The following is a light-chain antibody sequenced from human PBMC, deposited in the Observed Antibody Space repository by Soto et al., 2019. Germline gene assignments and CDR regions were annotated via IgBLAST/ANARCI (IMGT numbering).Light chain of an antibody. V-gene: IGKV3-20*01. Sequence: DMVGTQSPGTLSLSPGERATLSCRASQSVSSRYLAWYHQKPGQALRLLIYGASSRATGIPDRFSGSGSGTDFTLTISRLDPEDFAGYSCQQYGSSPQTYGHGTRLEI. J-gene: IGKJ5*01. CDR3: QQYGSSPQT. CDR2: GAS. CDR1: QSVSSRY.